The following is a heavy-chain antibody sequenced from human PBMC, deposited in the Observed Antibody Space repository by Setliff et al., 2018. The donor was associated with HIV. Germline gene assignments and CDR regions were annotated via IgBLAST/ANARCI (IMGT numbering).Heavy chain of an antibody. CDR2: IYHSGIT. J-gene: IGHJ4*02. Sequence: SQTLSLTCAVSGGSISSYYWSWIRQSPEKGLEWIGYIYHSGITSYNPSLKSRVTMSMDMSKNLFSLNLSSVTAADSAVYYCARIAWKQGAVGSFCDYWGQGGLVTVSS. D-gene: IGHD3-10*01. V-gene: IGHV4-59*01. CDR3: ARIAWKQGAVGSFCDY. CDR1: GGSISSYY.